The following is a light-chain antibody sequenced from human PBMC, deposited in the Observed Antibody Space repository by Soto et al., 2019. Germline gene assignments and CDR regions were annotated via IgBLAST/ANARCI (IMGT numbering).Light chain of an antibody. V-gene: IGLV1-40*01. CDR3: QSYDSSLSGSV. CDR2: GNS. CDR1: SSNIGAGYD. J-gene: IGLJ2*01. Sequence: QSVLTQPPSVSGAPGQRVTISCTGSSSNIGAGYDVHWYQQLPGTAPKLLIYGNSNRPSGVPDRFSGSKSGTSASLAITGLQAEDEAGYYCQSYDSSLSGSVFGGGTKHTVL.